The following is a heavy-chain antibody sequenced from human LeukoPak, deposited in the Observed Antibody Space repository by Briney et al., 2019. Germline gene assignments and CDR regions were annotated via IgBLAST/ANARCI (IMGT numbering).Heavy chain of an antibody. V-gene: IGHV4-34*01. Sequence: PSETLSLTCAVYGGSFSGYYWSWIRQPPGKGLGWIGEINHSGSTNYNPSLKSRVTISVDTSKNQFSLKLSSVTAADTAVYYCARDSYSVLAFDIWGQGTMVTVSS. CDR1: GGSFSGYY. D-gene: IGHD2-21*01. J-gene: IGHJ3*02. CDR3: ARDSYSVLAFDI. CDR2: INHSGST.